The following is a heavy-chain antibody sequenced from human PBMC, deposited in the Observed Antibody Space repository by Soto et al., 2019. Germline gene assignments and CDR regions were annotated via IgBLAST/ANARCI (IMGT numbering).Heavy chain of an antibody. V-gene: IGHV4-34*01. CDR1: GGSFSGYY. CDR3: ARGDCSSNRCYYYYGMDV. D-gene: IGHD2-2*01. Sequence: SETLSLTCAVYGGSFSGYYWSWIRQPPGKGLEWIGEINHSGSTNYNPSLKSRVTISVDTSKNQFSLKLSSVTAADTAVYYCARGDCSSNRCYYYYGMDVWGQGTTVTVS. J-gene: IGHJ6*02. CDR2: INHSGST.